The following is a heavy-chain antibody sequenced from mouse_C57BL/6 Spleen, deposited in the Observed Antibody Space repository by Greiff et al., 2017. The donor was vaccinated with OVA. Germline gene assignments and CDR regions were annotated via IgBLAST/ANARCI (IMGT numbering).Heavy chain of an antibody. J-gene: IGHJ3*01. CDR1: GYSITSGYD. Sequence: VQLKESGPGMVKPSQSLSLTCTVTGYSITSGYDWHWIRHFPGNKLEWMGYISYSGSTNYNPSLKSRISFTHDTSKNHFFLKLNSVTTEDTATYYCARCDYAWFAYWGQGTLVTVSA. V-gene: IGHV3-1*01. D-gene: IGHD2-4*01. CDR3: ARCDYAWFAY. CDR2: ISYSGST.